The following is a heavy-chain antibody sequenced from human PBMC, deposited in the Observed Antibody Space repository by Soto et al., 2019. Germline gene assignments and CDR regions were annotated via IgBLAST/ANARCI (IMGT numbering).Heavy chain of an antibody. D-gene: IGHD3-16*01. CDR1: GFTVSSNY. CDR2: IYSGGST. CDR3: ERVRLFAGFDS. J-gene: IGHJ4*02. V-gene: IGHV3-66*01. Sequence: EVQLVESGGGLVQPGGSLRLSCAASGFTVSSNYMSWVRQAPGKGLEWVSVIYSGGSTYYADSVKGRFTISRDNSKNTRYVQMNSLRAEDAAVYSCERVRLFAGFDSWGRGTLVTVSS.